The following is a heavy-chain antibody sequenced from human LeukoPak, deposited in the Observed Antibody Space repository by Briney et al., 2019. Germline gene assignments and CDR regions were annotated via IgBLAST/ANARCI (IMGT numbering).Heavy chain of an antibody. CDR1: GYTFTTYG. J-gene: IGHJ3*02. CDR3: ARGGSITTIRGVIITDAFDI. D-gene: IGHD3-10*01. V-gene: IGHV1-18*01. Sequence: ASVMVSCKASGYTFTTYGIIWVRQAPGQGLEWMGWISAYNGNTNYAQKLQGRVTMTTDTSTTPAYMELRSLRSDDTAVYYCARGGSITTIRGVIITDAFDIWGQGTMVTVSS. CDR2: ISAYNGNT.